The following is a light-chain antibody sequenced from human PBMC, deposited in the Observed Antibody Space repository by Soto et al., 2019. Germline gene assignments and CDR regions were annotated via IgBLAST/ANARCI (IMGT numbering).Light chain of an antibody. Sequence: EIVMTQSRATLAVSPGENATRSCMASQSVNNNLAWYQQKPGQAPRLLIYGASTRATGLPARFSGSGYGTEFTLIISRLQYDDSAVYYCQQYDNWPITFGQGTRLEIK. CDR3: QQYDNWPIT. CDR1: QSVNNN. CDR2: GAS. V-gene: IGKV3-15*01. J-gene: IGKJ5*01.